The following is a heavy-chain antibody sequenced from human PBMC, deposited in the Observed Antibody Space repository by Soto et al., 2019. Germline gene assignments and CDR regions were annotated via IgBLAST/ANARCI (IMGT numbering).Heavy chain of an antibody. CDR2: IYYSGSA. J-gene: IGHJ4*02. Sequence: PSETLSLTCTVSGDSVTSFSDYWSWIRQPPGKGLEWIGYIYYSGSADYNPSLGSRFTISIDTSKNQFSLKLSSVTAADTAVYYCARATSFSGHHGYWGQGTLVTVSS. D-gene: IGHD2-8*02. V-gene: IGHV4-61*01. CDR3: ARATSFSGHHGY. CDR1: GDSVTSFSDY.